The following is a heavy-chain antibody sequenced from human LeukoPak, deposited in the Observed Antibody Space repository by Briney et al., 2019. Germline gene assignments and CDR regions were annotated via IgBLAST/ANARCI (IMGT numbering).Heavy chain of an antibody. Sequence: PGGSLRLSCAASGFTFSSYSMNWVRQAPGKGLEWVSYISSSSSTIYYADSVKGRFTISRDNAKNSLYLQMNSLRAEDTALYHCARGKGYCSSTSCSFDYWGQGTLVTVSS. CDR1: GFTFSSYS. J-gene: IGHJ4*02. D-gene: IGHD2-2*01. CDR2: ISSSSSTI. V-gene: IGHV3-48*04. CDR3: ARGKGYCSSTSCSFDY.